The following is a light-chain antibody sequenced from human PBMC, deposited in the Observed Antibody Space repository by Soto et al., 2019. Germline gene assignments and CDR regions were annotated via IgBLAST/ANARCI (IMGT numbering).Light chain of an antibody. CDR2: RNN. J-gene: IGLJ2*01. CDR1: SSNIGSNY. Sequence: QPVLTQPPSASGTPGQRVTISCSGSSSNIGSNYVYWYQQLPGTAPKLLIYRNNQRPSGVPDRFSGSKSGTSASLAISGLRSEDEADYYSAAWDDSLSGVVFGGGTKLTVL. V-gene: IGLV1-47*01. CDR3: AAWDDSLSGVV.